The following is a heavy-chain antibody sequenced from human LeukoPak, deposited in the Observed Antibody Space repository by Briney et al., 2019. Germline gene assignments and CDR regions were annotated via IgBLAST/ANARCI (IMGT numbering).Heavy chain of an antibody. D-gene: IGHD5-18*01. J-gene: IGHJ5*02. CDR1: GGSFSGYY. CDR2: INHSGST. V-gene: IGHV4-34*01. CDR3: ARGRRAAIPNWFDP. Sequence: PSETLSLTCAVYGGSFSGYYWSWIRQPPGKGLEWIGEINHSGSTNYNPSLKSRVTISVDTSKNQFSLELSSVTAADTAVYYCARGRRAAIPNWFDPWGQGTLVTVSS.